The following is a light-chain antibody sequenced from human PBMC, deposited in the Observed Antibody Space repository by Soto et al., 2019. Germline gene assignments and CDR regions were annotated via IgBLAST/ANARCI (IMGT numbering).Light chain of an antibody. J-gene: IGKJ1*01. Sequence: EIVLTQSPGTLSLSPGERATLSCRASRSVISSYLAWYQQKPGQAPRLLIYGAFSRATGIPDRFSGSASGTDFTLTISRLEPEDFAVYYCPQYGSSSWTFGQGTKVELK. CDR3: PQYGSSSWT. CDR1: RSVISSY. V-gene: IGKV3-20*01. CDR2: GAF.